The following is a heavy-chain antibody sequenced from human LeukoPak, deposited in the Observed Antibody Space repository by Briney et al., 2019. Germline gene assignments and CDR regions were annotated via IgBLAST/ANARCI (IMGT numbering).Heavy chain of an antibody. J-gene: IGHJ6*03. Sequence: HPGGSLRLSCAASGFTFSTYWMHWVRQAPGKGLVWVSRIKSDGSTNYADSVKGRFTISRDNVKNSLFLQMNSLRVEDTAVYYCATSRGYCSSISCYGTMRGYYYMDVWGKGATVTVSS. CDR3: ATSRGYCSSISCYGTMRGYYYMDV. D-gene: IGHD2-2*01. CDR2: IKSDGST. CDR1: GFTFSTYW. V-gene: IGHV3-74*01.